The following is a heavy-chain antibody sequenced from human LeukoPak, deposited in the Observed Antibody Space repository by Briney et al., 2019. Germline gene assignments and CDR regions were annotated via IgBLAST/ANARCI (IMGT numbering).Heavy chain of an antibody. CDR3: AKIDRFDSRGYSDN. CDR2: MSGSGGDT. Sequence: GGSLRLSCAASGFTFSSYAMSWVRQAPGKGLEWVSGMSGSGGDTYYADSVKGRFTISRDNSKNTLFLQMNTLRAEDTAVYFCAKIDRFDSRGYSDNWAQGTPVTVSS. D-gene: IGHD3-22*01. V-gene: IGHV3-23*01. J-gene: IGHJ4*02. CDR1: GFTFSSYA.